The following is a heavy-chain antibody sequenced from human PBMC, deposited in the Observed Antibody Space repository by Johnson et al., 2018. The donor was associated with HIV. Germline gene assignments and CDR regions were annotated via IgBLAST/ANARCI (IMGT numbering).Heavy chain of an antibody. D-gene: IGHD2-21*02. CDR3: AKDWDVVVTADDAFDI. CDR2: IRYDGSTK. J-gene: IGHJ3*02. Sequence: VQLMESGGGVVQPGGSLRLSCAASGFTFSSYGMHWVRQAPGKGLEWVAFIRYDGSTKYYADSVKGRFTNSRDNSKNTLYLQMNSLRAEDTAVYYCAKDWDVVVTADDAFDIWGQGTMVTVSS. CDR1: GFTFSSYG. V-gene: IGHV3-30*02.